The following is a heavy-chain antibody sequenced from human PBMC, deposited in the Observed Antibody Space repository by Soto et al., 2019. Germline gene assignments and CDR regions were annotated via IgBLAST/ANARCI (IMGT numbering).Heavy chain of an antibody. D-gene: IGHD2-15*01. CDR2: INAGNGNT. CDR3: VRGDGPIDIVWAYYGTDV. J-gene: IGHJ6*02. CDR1: GYTFTSYA. V-gene: IGHV1-3*01. Sequence: QVQLVQSGAEVKKPGASVKVSCKASGYTFTSYAMHWVRQAPGQRLEWMGWINAGNGNTKYSQKFQGRVTITRDTSASTAYMELSSLRSEDTAVYYCVRGDGPIDIVWAYYGTDVWGPGTKVTVSS.